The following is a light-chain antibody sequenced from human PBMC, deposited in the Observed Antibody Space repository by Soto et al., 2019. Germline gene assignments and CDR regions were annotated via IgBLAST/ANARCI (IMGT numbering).Light chain of an antibody. Sequence: QSVLTQPPSVSGAPGQRVTISRTGSSSNIGAGYDVHWYQQLPGTAPKLLIYGNSNRPSGVPDRFSGSKSGTSASLAITGLQAEDEADYYCQSYDSSLCPYVFGTGTKVTVL. CDR1: SSNIGAGYD. CDR2: GNS. J-gene: IGLJ1*01. V-gene: IGLV1-40*01. CDR3: QSYDSSLCPYV.